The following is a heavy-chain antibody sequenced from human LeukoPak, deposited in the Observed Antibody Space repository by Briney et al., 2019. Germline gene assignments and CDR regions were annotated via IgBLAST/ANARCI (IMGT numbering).Heavy chain of an antibody. Sequence: SETLSLTCAVYGGSFSGYYWSWIRQPPGKGLEWIGEINHSGSTNSNPSLKSRVTISVDTSKNQFSLKLSSVTAADTAVYYCARALPPPLVVVVPAAGEYYFDYWGQGTLVTVSS. J-gene: IGHJ4*02. D-gene: IGHD2-2*01. CDR1: GGSFSGYY. CDR2: INHSGST. CDR3: ARALPPPLVVVVPAAGEYYFDY. V-gene: IGHV4-34*01.